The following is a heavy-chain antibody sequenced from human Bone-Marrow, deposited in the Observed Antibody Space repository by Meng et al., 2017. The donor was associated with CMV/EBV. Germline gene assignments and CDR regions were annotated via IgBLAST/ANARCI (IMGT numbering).Heavy chain of an antibody. D-gene: IGHD3-10*01. Sequence: ASVKVSCKASEYTFTAYYMYWVRQVPGQGLVWMGWINPNSGGTNYAQRFQGRVTMTSNTSITTAYMVLSGLRSDDTAVYYCARGRQGYGSGSDFEYWGQGTLVTVSS. CDR1: EYTFTAYY. CDR2: INPNSGGT. V-gene: IGHV1-2*02. CDR3: ARGRQGYGSGSDFEY. J-gene: IGHJ4*02.